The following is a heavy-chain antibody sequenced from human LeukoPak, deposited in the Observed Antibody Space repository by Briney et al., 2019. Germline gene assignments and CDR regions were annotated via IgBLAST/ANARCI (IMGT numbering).Heavy chain of an antibody. J-gene: IGHJ3*02. CDR1: GFTFSNYW. CDR2: INSDGIST. V-gene: IGHV3-74*01. D-gene: IGHD2-2*01. Sequence: GGSLRLSCAASGFTFSNYWMHWVRQAPGKGLVWVSRINSDGISTTYADSVKGRFTISRDNAKNTLYLQMDSLRAEDTAVYYCARRYCTTTTCYVAFDIWGQGTMVTVSS. CDR3: ARRYCTTTTCYVAFDI.